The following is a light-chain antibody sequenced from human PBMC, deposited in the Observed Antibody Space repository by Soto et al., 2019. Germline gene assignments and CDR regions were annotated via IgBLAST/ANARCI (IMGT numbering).Light chain of an antibody. CDR2: GAS. J-gene: IGKJ4*01. Sequence: EIVLTQSPGTLSLSPGERATLSSRASQSVSSNYLAWYQQKPGQAPRLLIYGASSRATGIPDRFSGSGSGTDFTLTITRLEPEDFALYYCQQYGSSQLTFGGGTTVEIK. V-gene: IGKV3-20*01. CDR3: QQYGSSQLT. CDR1: QSVSSNY.